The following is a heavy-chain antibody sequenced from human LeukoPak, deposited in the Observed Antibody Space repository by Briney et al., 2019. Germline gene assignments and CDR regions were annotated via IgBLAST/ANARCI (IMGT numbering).Heavy chain of an antibody. CDR3: ANLRYCSGGSCYSL. Sequence: GGSLRLSCAASGFTFSSYAMSWVRQAPGKGLEWGSAISGSGGSTYYADSVKGRFTISRDNSKNTLYLQMNSLRAEDTAVYYCANLRYCSGGSCYSLWGQGTLVTVPS. V-gene: IGHV3-23*01. CDR1: GFTFSSYA. CDR2: ISGSGGST. J-gene: IGHJ4*02. D-gene: IGHD2-15*01.